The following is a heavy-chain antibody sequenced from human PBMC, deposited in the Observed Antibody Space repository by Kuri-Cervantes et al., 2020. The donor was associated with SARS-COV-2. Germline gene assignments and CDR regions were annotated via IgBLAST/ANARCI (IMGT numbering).Heavy chain of an antibody. CDR1: GGSISSSSYY. CDR3: ARGVGATAFDY. CDR2: LSSSGSA. Sequence: SETLSLTCTVSGGSISSSSYYWAWIRQPPGKGLEWIGSLSSSGSAYYNPSVKSRVAISVDTSKNQFSLKLSSVTAADTAVYYCARGVGATAFDYWGQGNLVNVSS. D-gene: IGHD1-26*01. J-gene: IGHJ4*01. V-gene: IGHV4-39*07.